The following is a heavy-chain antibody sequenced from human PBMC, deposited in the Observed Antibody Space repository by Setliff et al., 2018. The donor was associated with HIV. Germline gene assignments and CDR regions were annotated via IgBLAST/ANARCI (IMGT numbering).Heavy chain of an antibody. CDR3: ARDDHYYDSGSYYSDWYFDL. V-gene: IGHV1-69*13. CDR2: IIPIFGST. CDR1: GGTFSNYA. D-gene: IGHD3-10*01. Sequence: SVMVSCKASGGTFSNYAFSWVRQAPGQGLERMGGIIPIFGSTKYAQKFQGRVTITADESTSTADMELSSLRSEDTAMYYCARDDHYYDSGSYYSDWYFDLWGRGTLVTVSS. J-gene: IGHJ2*01.